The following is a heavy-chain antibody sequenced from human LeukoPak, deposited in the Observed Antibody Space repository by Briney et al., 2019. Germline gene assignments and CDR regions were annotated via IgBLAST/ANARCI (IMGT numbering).Heavy chain of an antibody. D-gene: IGHD5-24*01. Sequence: PGGSLRLSCAASGSTFSSNEMNWVRQAPGKGLEWVSYISSSGSYIYYVDSVKGRFTISRDNAKNSLYLQMNSLRADDTAVYYCARGRDGYNFDYWGQGTLVTVSS. V-gene: IGHV3-48*03. J-gene: IGHJ4*02. CDR2: ISSSGSYI. CDR1: GSTFSSNE. CDR3: ARGRDGYNFDY.